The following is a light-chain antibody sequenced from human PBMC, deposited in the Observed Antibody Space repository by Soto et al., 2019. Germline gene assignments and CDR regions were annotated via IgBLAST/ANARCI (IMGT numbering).Light chain of an antibody. CDR1: QSVSSY. Sequence: VFTKSPGTPSLSPGARATLSCRASQSVSSYLAWYQQKHGQAHRLLIYDASTRATGVPARFSGSGYGTDVTITISSLQSEDGVVDYCQHYNYWPYTFGQGTKVDIK. V-gene: IGKV3-15*01. J-gene: IGKJ2*01. CDR3: QHYNYWPYT. CDR2: DAS.